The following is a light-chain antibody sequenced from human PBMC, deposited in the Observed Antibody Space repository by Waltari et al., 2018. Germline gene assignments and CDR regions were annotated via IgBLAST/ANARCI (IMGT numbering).Light chain of an antibody. J-gene: IGKJ1*01. CDR3: QQYGTSPRT. V-gene: IGKV3-20*01. CDR2: GAS. Sequence: EIVLTQSPGTLSLSPGASATLSCRASQRVTSTYLAWYQQKPGQAPRLLIYGASNRASGIPDRFSGSGSGTDYTLTISRLEPEDFAVYYCQQYGTSPRTFGPGTKLEIK. CDR1: QRVTSTY.